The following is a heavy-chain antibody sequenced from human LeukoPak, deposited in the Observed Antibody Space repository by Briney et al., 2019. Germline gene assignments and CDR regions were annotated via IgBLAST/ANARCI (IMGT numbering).Heavy chain of an antibody. CDR2: IRYDGSNK. D-gene: IGHD2-15*01. Sequence: GGSLRLSCAASGFTFSSYGMHWVRQAPGKGLEWVAFIRYDGSNKYYADSVKGRFTISRDNSKNTLYLQMNSLRAEDTAVYYCAKDLTYCSGGSCYPYYYYMDVWGKGTTVTISS. J-gene: IGHJ6*03. V-gene: IGHV3-30*02. CDR1: GFTFSSYG. CDR3: AKDLTYCSGGSCYPYYYYMDV.